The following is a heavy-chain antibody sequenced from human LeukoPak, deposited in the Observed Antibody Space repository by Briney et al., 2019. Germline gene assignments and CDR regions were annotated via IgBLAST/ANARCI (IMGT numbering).Heavy chain of an antibody. D-gene: IGHD3-3*01. J-gene: IGHJ4*02. Sequence: GGSLRLSCAASGFTFSSYGMHWVRQAPGKGLEWVAFIRYDGSNKYYADSVKGRFTISRDNSKNTLYLQMNSLRAEDTAVYYCAKAPYGDYDFWSGYYRWGQGTLVTVSS. CDR2: IRYDGSNK. V-gene: IGHV3-30*02. CDR1: GFTFSSYG. CDR3: AKAPYGDYDFWSGYYR.